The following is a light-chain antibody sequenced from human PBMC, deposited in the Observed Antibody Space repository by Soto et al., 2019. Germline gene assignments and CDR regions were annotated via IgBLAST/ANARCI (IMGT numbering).Light chain of an antibody. Sequence: QTVVTQEPSFSVSPGGTVTLTCGLSSGSVSPGSYPSWYQQTPGQAPRTLMYNTNTRSSGVPDRFSGSILGNKAALTITGAQADDEYDYYCVLYVGSGVWVFGGGTQLTVL. CDR1: SGSVSPGSY. J-gene: IGLJ3*02. V-gene: IGLV8-61*01. CDR2: NTN. CDR3: VLYVGSGVWV.